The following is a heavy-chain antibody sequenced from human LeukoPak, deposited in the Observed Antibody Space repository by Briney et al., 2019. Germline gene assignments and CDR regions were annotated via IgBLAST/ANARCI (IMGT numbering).Heavy chain of an antibody. CDR3: AREPEAIFGERDNWFDP. CDR1: GFIFSGYA. J-gene: IGHJ5*02. V-gene: IGHV3-30-3*01. Sequence: GGSLRLSCAASGFIFSGYAMHWVRQAPGKGLEWVAVISYDGGKTYYADSVKGRFTISRDNSKSTLYLQMNSLRSEDTAVYYCAREPEAIFGERDNWFDPWGQGTLVTVSS. CDR2: ISYDGGKT. D-gene: IGHD3-3*01.